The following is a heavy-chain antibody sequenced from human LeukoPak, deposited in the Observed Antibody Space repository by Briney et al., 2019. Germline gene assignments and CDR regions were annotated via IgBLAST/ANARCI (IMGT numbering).Heavy chain of an antibody. Sequence: ASVKVSCKASGYTFTSYDINWVRQATGQGLEWMGWMNPNSGNTGYAQKFQGRVTITRNTSISTAYMELSSLRFEDTAVYYCARAPRITMVRGVIYWFDPWGQGTLVTVSS. CDR2: MNPNSGNT. D-gene: IGHD3-10*01. CDR3: ARAPRITMVRGVIYWFDP. J-gene: IGHJ5*02. V-gene: IGHV1-8*03. CDR1: GYTFTSYD.